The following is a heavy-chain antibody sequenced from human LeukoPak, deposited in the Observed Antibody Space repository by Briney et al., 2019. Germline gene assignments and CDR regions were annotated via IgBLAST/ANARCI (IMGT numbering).Heavy chain of an antibody. CDR2: IKSKTDGGTK. Sequence: GGSLRLSCAASGFTFSNAWMSWVRQAPGKGLEWVGRIKSKTDGGTKDYSAPVKGRFTISRDDSKNTLYLQMNSLKTEDTAVYYCTTLTRITMIVVVPAWGQGTLVTVSS. CDR1: GFTFSNAW. CDR3: TTLTRITMIVVVPA. J-gene: IGHJ5*02. D-gene: IGHD3-22*01. V-gene: IGHV3-15*01.